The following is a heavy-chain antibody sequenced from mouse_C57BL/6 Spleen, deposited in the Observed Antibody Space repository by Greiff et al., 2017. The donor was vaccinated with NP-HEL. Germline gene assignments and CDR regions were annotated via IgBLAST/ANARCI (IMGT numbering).Heavy chain of an antibody. J-gene: IGHJ2*01. D-gene: IGHD1-1*01. V-gene: IGHV5-4*01. CDR2: ISDGGSYT. Sequence: EVQRVESGGGLVKPGGSLKLSCAASGFTFSSYAMSWVRQTPEKRLEWVATISDGGSYTYYPDNVKGRFTISRDNAKNNLYLQMSHLKSEDTAMYYCAREEGLRYDYWGQGTTLTVSS. CDR3: AREEGLRYDY. CDR1: GFTFSSYA.